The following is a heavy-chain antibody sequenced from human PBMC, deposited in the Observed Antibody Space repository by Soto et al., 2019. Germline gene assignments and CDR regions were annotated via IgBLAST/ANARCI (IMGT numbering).Heavy chain of an antibody. CDR3: ARADSEYSSSWYGHYFDY. CDR1: GGAISSGGYY. CDR2: IYYSGST. D-gene: IGHD6-13*01. J-gene: IGHJ4*02. Sequence: QVQLQESGPGLVKPSQTLSLTCTVSGGAISSGGYYWSWIRQHPGKGREWIGYIYYSGSTYYNPSLKNRVTISVDTAKNQFSLNLSSVTAADTAVYYCARADSEYSSSWYGHYFDYWGQGTLVTVSS. V-gene: IGHV4-31*03.